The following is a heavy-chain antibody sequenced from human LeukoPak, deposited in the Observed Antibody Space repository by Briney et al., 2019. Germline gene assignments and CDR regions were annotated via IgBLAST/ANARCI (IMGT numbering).Heavy chain of an antibody. J-gene: IGHJ4*02. CDR2: IKPDGSEK. D-gene: IGHD2-21*01. CDR3: ATIY. Sequence: GGSLRLSCATSGFTFSDYWFNWVRQAPGKGLEWVANIKPDGSEKYYVDSVKGRFTISRDNAKNSLYLQMNSLRAEDTAVYYCATIYWGQGTLVTVSS. CDR1: GFTFSDYW. V-gene: IGHV3-7*01.